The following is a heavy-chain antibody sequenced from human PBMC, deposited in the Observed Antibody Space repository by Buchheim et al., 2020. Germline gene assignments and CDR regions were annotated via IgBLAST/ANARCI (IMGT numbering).Heavy chain of an antibody. V-gene: IGHV4-31*03. J-gene: IGHJ6*02. CDR1: GGSISSGGYY. D-gene: IGHD3-3*01. CDR2: IYYSGST. Sequence: QVQLQESGPGLVKPSQTLSLTCTVSGGSISSGGYYWSWIRQHPGKGLEWIGYIYYSGSTHYHPSLKSRVTISVDTSKNQLSLKLSSVTAADTAVYYCARDPTSYYDFWSGYYPYYYYGMDVWGQGTT. CDR3: ARDPTSYYDFWSGYYPYYYYGMDV.